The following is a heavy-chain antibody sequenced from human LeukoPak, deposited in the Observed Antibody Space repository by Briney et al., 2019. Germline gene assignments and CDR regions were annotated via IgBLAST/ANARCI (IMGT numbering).Heavy chain of an antibody. CDR2: IKQDGSEK. J-gene: IGHJ6*03. D-gene: IGHD6-13*01. V-gene: IGHV3-7*01. CDR1: GFTFSSYE. Sequence: PGGSLRLSCAASGFTFSSYEMNWVRQAPGKGLEWVANIKQDGSEKYYVDSVKGRFTISRDNAKNSLYLQMNSLRAEDTAVYYCARDLTKYSSSWFNYYYYYYMDVWGKGTTVTVSS. CDR3: ARDLTKYSSSWFNYYYYYYMDV.